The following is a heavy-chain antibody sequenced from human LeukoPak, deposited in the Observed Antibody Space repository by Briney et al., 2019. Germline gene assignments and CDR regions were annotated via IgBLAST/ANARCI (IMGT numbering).Heavy chain of an antibody. D-gene: IGHD6-13*01. Sequence: SETLSLTCTVSGGSISSSSYYWGWIRQPPGKGLEWIGSIYYSGSTNYNPSLKSRVTISVDTSKNQFSLKLSSVTAADTAVYYCARGIAASFDYWGQGTLVTVSS. CDR3: ARGIAASFDY. CDR1: GGSISSSSYY. J-gene: IGHJ4*02. CDR2: IYYSGST. V-gene: IGHV4-39*07.